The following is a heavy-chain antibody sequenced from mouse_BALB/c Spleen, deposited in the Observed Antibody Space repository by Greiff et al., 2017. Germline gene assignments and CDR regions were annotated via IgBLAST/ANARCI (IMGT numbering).Heavy chain of an antibody. CDR1: GYTFTSSW. J-gene: IGHJ4*01. Sequence: QVQLQQSGAELAKPGASVKMSCKASGYTFTSSWMHWVKQRPGQGLDWIGYINPSTGYTEYNQKFKDKATLTADKSSSTAYMQLSSLTSEDSAVDYCARGGYGYLYAMEYRGQGTSVTVSS. CDR2: INPSTGYT. V-gene: IGHV1-7*01. CDR3: ARGGYGYLYAMEY. D-gene: IGHD2-2*01.